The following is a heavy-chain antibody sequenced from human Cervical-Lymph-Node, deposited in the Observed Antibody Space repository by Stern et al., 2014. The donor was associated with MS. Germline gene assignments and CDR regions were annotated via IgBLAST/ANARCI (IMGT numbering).Heavy chain of an antibody. Sequence: VHLVESGAEVKKPGSSVTVSCKASGGSFSNYAMNWVRQAPGHGLEWTGAISPMFGTANYAKGFQGRVTITADESTTTVYLELRTLRSEDTAVYYCAREDRPMLPVFAYWGQGTLVTVSS. CDR2: ISPMFGTA. CDR3: AREDRPMLPVFAY. J-gene: IGHJ4*02. D-gene: IGHD3-10*02. V-gene: IGHV1-69*01. CDR1: GGSFSNYA.